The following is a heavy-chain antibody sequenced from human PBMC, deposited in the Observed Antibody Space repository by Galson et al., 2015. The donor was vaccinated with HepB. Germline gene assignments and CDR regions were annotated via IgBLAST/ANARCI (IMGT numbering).Heavy chain of an antibody. Sequence: SLRLSCAASGFTFSSYSMNWVRQAPGKGLEWVSCISGSSRTIYYADSVKGRFTISRDNAKNSLYLQMNSLRAEDAAVYYCARGGVRAVLQQHYYDMDVWGQGTTVTVPS. CDR1: GFTFSSYS. J-gene: IGHJ6*02. CDR3: ARGGVRAVLQQHYYDMDV. D-gene: IGHD3-10*01. CDR2: ISGSSRTI. V-gene: IGHV3-48*01.